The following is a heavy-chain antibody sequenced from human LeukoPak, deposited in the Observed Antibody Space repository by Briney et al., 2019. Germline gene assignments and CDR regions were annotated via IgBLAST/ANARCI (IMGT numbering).Heavy chain of an antibody. CDR1: GFTFSSYE. Sequence: GGSLRLSCAASGFTFSSYEMNWVRQAPGKGLEWVSYISSSGSTIYYADSVKGRSTISRDTSKNTLYLQMNSLRAEDTAVYYCARAAHRGFSFDYWGQGTLVTVSS. J-gene: IGHJ4*02. CDR3: ARAAHRGFSFDY. V-gene: IGHV3-48*03. D-gene: IGHD3-10*01. CDR2: ISSSGSTI.